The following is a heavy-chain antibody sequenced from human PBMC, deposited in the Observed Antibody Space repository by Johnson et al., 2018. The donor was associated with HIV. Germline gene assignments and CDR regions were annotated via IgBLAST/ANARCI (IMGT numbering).Heavy chain of an antibody. CDR1: GFTFSDYY. CDR2: IWYDGSNK. V-gene: IGHV3-33*08. CDR3: ARAPRFGRVRGSAFDI. Sequence: QMLLVESGGGLVKPGGSLRLSCAASGFTFSDYYMSWIRQAPGKGLEWVAVIWYDGSNKYYADSVKGRFTISRENAKNSLYLQMNSLRAGDTAVYYCARAPRFGRVRGSAFDIWGQGTMVTVSS. D-gene: IGHD3-10*01. J-gene: IGHJ3*02.